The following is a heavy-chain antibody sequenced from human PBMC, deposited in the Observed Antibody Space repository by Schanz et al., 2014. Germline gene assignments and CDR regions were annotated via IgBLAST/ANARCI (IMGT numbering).Heavy chain of an antibody. J-gene: IGHJ4*02. CDR1: GFTFSSYT. CDR3: AIVAPAATYLDS. V-gene: IGHV3-23*01. D-gene: IGHD2-2*01. Sequence: EVQLLESGGGLVRPGGSLRLSCAASGFTFSSYTMNWVRQAPGKGLEWVSAISGSGGSTVYADSVKGRFTISRDNSNITMLRQMNSLRAEGAAVYYGAIVAPAATYLDSWGLGTLVTVSS. CDR2: ISGSGGST.